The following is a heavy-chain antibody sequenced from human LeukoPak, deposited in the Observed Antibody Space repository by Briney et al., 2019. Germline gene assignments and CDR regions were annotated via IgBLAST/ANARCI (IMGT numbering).Heavy chain of an antibody. D-gene: IGHD2-21*02. V-gene: IGHV3-7*03. CDR2: IKQDGSEK. Sequence: GGSLRLSCAASGLTFSSYWMSWVRQAPGKGLEWVANIKQDGSEKYYVDSVKGRFTISRDNAKNSLYLQMNSLRAEDTAVYYCARGGVIVTAMYSWGQGTLVTVSS. J-gene: IGHJ4*02. CDR3: ARGGVIVTAMYS. CDR1: GLTFSSYW.